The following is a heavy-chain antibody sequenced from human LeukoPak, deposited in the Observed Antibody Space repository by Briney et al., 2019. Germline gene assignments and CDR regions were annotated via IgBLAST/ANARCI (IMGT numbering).Heavy chain of an antibody. D-gene: IGHD2-2*01. V-gene: IGHV3-74*01. Sequence: GGSLRLSCAASGFTFSSYWMHWVRQAPGKGLVWVSRINTDGSSTSYADSVKGRFTISRDNAKNTLYLQMNSLRAEDTAVYYCAREGLSYCSSTSCPPDAFDIWGQGTMVTVSS. J-gene: IGHJ3*02. CDR2: INTDGSST. CDR1: GFTFSSYW. CDR3: AREGLSYCSSTSCPPDAFDI.